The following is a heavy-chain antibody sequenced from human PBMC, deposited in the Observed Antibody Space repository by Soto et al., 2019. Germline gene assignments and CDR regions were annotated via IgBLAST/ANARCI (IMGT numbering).Heavy chain of an antibody. V-gene: IGHV3-48*02. Sequence: AGGSLRLSCEVFGFTFSSYSMNWVRQAPGKGLEWVSSISSDSRTIYYADSVEGRFTVSRDNARNSVSLQMDSLRDEDAAVYYCARIKLVEWFFINVDVYDMDVWGQGTPVTVSS. CDR3: ARIKLVEWFFINVDVYDMDV. J-gene: IGHJ6*02. CDR1: GFTFSSYS. D-gene: IGHD3-3*01. CDR2: ISSDSRTI.